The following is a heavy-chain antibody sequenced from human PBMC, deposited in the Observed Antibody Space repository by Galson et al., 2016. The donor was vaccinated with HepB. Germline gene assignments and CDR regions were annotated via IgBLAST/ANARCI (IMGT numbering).Heavy chain of an antibody. J-gene: IGHJ4*02. D-gene: IGHD4-23*01. V-gene: IGHV3-64*01. CDR2: ISYSVWNT. Sequence: SLRLSCAASGFTFGSHIMHWVRQAPGKGLEYVSGISYSVWNTYYGNSVKGRFTISRDSSKDTLALQLDSLRVEDTSVYYCTREPLQPRWGLALWGRGTLVTVSS. CDR1: GFTFGSHI. CDR3: TREPLQPRWGLAL.